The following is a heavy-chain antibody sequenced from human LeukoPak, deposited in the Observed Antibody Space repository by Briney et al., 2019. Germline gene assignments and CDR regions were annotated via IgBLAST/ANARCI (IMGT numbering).Heavy chain of an antibody. CDR3: ARATSGTTYNWFDP. J-gene: IGHJ5*02. V-gene: IGHV1-2*02. D-gene: IGHD1-1*01. CDR2: INPNSGGT. CDR1: GYTFTGYY. Sequence: ASVKVSCKASGYTFTGYYMHWVRQAPGQGLEWMGWINPNSGGTNYAQKFQGRVTMTRDTSISTAYMELSRLRSDDTAVYYCARATSGTTYNWFDPWGQGTLVTVS.